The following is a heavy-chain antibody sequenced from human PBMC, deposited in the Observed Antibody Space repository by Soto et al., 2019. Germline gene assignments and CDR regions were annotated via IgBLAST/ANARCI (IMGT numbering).Heavy chain of an antibody. CDR2: IRSKGDNYAT. J-gene: IGHJ4*02. D-gene: IGHD3-22*01. CDR3: TERGKYDNRVFDY. V-gene: IGHV3-73*01. CDR1: GFTFSGSA. Sequence: EVQLVESGGGLVQPGGSLKLSCADSGFTFSGSAMHWVRQASGKGLEWVGRIRSKGDNYATSYAASVKGRFTISGDDSKNTAYLQMDSLKTDDTAVYYGTERGKYDNRVFDYWGQGTLVTVSS.